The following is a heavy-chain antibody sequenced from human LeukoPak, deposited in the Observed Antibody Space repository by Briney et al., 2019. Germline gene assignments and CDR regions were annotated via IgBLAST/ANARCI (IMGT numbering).Heavy chain of an antibody. J-gene: IGHJ4*02. Sequence: ASVKVSCKASGYTFTSYGISWVRQAPGQGLEWMGWISAYNGNTNYAQKLQGRVTMTTDTSTSTAYMELRSLRSDDTAVYYCARGRLLWFGELLFYFDYWGQGTLVTVPS. V-gene: IGHV1-18*01. D-gene: IGHD3-10*01. CDR2: ISAYNGNT. CDR1: GYTFTSYG. CDR3: ARGRLLWFGELLFYFDY.